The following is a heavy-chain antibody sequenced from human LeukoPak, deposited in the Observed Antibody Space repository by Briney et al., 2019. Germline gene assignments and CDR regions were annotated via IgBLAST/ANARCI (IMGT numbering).Heavy chain of an antibody. J-gene: IGHJ6*02. D-gene: IGHD4-17*01. CDR3: ARLPAYGSNYYYGMDV. Sequence: PGGSLRLSCTTSGFTFSTHSMNWVRQAPGKGLEWIGSIYYSGSTYYNPSLKSRVTISVDTSKNQFSLKLSSVTAADTAVYYCARLPAYGSNYYYGMDVWGQGTTVTVSS. CDR1: GFTFSTHSMN. V-gene: IGHV4-39*01. CDR2: IYYSGST.